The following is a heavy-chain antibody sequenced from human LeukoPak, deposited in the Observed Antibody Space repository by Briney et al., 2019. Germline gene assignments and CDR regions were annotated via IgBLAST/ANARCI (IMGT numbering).Heavy chain of an antibody. CDR2: IYTSGST. D-gene: IGHD3-22*01. CDR1: GGSISSYY. Sequence: SETLSLTCTASGGSISSYYWSWIRQPAGKGLEWIGRIYTSGSTNYNPSLKSRVTMSVDTSKNQFSLKLSSVTAADTAVYYCARGGPLYYYDSSGYRRGRYYYYMDVWGKGTTVTVSS. J-gene: IGHJ6*03. CDR3: ARGGPLYYYDSSGYRRGRYYYYMDV. V-gene: IGHV4-4*07.